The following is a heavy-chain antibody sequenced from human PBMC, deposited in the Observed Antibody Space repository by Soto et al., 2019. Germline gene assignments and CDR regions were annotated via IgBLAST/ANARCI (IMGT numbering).Heavy chain of an antibody. CDR2: VSIGGST. CDR3: AKRRGAGGHFDY. CDR1: GFTFSSYA. V-gene: IGHV3-23*01. D-gene: IGHD2-15*01. Sequence: GSLILSCAASGFTFSSYAMGWVRQGPGKGLEWVAVVSIGGSTHYADSVRGRFTISRDNSKNTLSLQMNSLTAEDTAVYFCAKRRGAGGHFDYWGQGALVTVSS. J-gene: IGHJ4*02.